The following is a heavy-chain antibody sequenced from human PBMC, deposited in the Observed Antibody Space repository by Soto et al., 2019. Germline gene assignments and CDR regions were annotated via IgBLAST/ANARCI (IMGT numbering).Heavy chain of an antibody. CDR1: GFTVSSNY. CDR2: IYSGGTT. J-gene: IGHJ4*02. D-gene: IGHD3-22*01. CDR3: ARESLHSSGYFDY. Sequence: PGGSLRLSCAASGFTVSSNYMSWVRQAPGKGLEWVSLIYSGGTTYYADSVKGRFTISRDNSKNTLYLQMNSLRAEGTAVYYCARESLHSSGYFDYWGQGTLVTVSS. V-gene: IGHV3-53*01.